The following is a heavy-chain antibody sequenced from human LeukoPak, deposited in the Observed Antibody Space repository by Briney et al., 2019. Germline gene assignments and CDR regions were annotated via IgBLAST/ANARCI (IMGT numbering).Heavy chain of an antibody. CDR1: GGSISSYY. V-gene: IGHV4-59*01. CDR2: IYYSGST. CDR3: ARGGYNYGSFDY. D-gene: IGHD5-18*01. J-gene: IGHJ4*02. Sequence: SETLSLTCSVSGGSISSYYWSWIRQPPGKGLEWIGYIYYSGSTNYNPSLKSRVTISVDTSKNQFSLKLSSVTAADTAVYYCARGGYNYGSFDYWGQGTLVTVSS.